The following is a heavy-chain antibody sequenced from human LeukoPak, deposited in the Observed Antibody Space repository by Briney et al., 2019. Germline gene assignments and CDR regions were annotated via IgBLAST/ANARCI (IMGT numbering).Heavy chain of an antibody. V-gene: IGHV3-23*01. J-gene: IGHJ4*02. CDR3: AKHPQGAAGAHFDY. CDR1: GFVLSNYA. CDR2: ISASGSRT. D-gene: IGHD6-13*01. Sequence: GGSLRLSCAASGFVLSNYAMSWVRQAPGKGLEWVSTISASGSRTYYTDSVKGRFSISRDNSRNTMYLQMNSLRAEDTAIYSCAKHPQGAAGAHFDYWGQGTLVTVSS.